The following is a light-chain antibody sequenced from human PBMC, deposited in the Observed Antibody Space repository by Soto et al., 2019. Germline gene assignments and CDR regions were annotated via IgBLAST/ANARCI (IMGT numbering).Light chain of an antibody. Sequence: QSALTQPRSVSGSPGQSVTISCTGTSSDVGGYNYVSWYQQHPGKAPKLIIYDVSKRPSGVPDRFSGSYSGNTAPLTISGLLDEDAADYSGCPYAGRYTPWVFGGGTKLTVL. V-gene: IGLV2-11*01. CDR2: DVS. CDR3: CPYAGRYTPWV. CDR1: SSDVGGYNY. J-gene: IGLJ3*02.